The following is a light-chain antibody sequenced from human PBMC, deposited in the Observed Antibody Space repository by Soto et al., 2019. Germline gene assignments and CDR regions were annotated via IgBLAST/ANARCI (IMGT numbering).Light chain of an antibody. J-gene: IGKJ3*01. V-gene: IGKV1-39*01. CDR1: QSISSY. CDR3: QQSYSTPAN. Sequence: DLQMTQSPSSLSASVGDRVTITCRASQSISSYLNWYQQKPGKAPKLLIYAASSLQSGVPSRFSGSGSGTDFTLTISSLQPEDFATYYCQQSYSTPANFGPETKVDSK. CDR2: AAS.